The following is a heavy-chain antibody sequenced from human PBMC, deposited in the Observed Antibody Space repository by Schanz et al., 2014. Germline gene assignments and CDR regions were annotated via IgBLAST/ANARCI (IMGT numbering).Heavy chain of an antibody. CDR1: GFTFSSYA. CDR3: VKDDRGDVVVVAANY. V-gene: IGHV3-23*01. J-gene: IGHJ4*02. CDR2: VSASGGGP. Sequence: EVQLLESGGGLVQPGGSLRLSCAGSGFTFSSYAMSWVRQTPGKGLEWISLVSASGGGPFYADSVKGRFTISRDNSRNTVYLQMSSLRAEDTAVYYCVKDDRGDVVVVAANYWGQGAQVIVSS. D-gene: IGHD2-15*01.